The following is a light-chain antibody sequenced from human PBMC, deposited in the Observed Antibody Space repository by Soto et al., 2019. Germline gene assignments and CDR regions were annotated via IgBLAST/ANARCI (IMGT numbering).Light chain of an antibody. V-gene: IGLV1-44*01. Sequence: QCVLTQPPSASGTPGQRVTISCSGSSSNIGSNTVNWYQQPPGMAPKLLIYSNNQRPSGVPDRFSGSKSGTSASLAISGLQSEDGADYYCAAWDDSLNGYVFGTGTKVTVL. CDR3: AAWDDSLNGYV. CDR2: SNN. J-gene: IGLJ1*01. CDR1: SSNIGSNT.